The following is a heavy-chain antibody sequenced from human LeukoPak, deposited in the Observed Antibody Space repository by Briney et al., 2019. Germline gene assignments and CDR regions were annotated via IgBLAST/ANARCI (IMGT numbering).Heavy chain of an antibody. CDR2: IYYSGST. CDR3: ARDPSVVPAYYYYGMDV. D-gene: IGHD2-2*01. Sequence: SQTLSLTCTVSGGSISSGDYYWTCIRQPPGKGLEWIGYIYYSGSTYYNPSLKSRLTISIDTSKNQFPLKLSSVTAADTAVYYCARDPSVVPAYYYYGMDVWGQGTTVTVSS. J-gene: IGHJ6*02. CDR1: GGSISSGDYY. V-gene: IGHV4-30-4*01.